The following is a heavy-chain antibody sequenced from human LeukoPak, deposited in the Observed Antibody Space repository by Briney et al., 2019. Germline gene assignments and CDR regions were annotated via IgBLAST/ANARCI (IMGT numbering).Heavy chain of an antibody. Sequence: ASVKVSCKASGYTFTSYGISWVRQAPGQGLEWMGWISAYNGNTNYAQKLQGRVTMTTDTSTSTAYMELRSLRSDDTAVYYCARGSVAKSGWYYFDYWGQGTLVTVSS. V-gene: IGHV1-18*01. D-gene: IGHD3-3*01. J-gene: IGHJ4*02. CDR2: ISAYNGNT. CDR1: GYTFTSYG. CDR3: ARGSVAKSGWYYFDY.